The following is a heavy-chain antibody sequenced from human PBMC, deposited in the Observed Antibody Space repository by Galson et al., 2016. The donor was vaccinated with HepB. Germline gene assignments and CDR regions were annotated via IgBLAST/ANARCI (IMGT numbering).Heavy chain of an antibody. V-gene: IGHV3-20*01. CDR2: ITWNGVNT. J-gene: IGHJ4*02. D-gene: IGHD2-15*01. CDR1: GLNFDEYA. CDR3: AKCSGGSCYRFDF. Sequence: SLRLSCAASGLNFDEYAMSWVRQTPGKGLEWVSDITWNGVNTGYADSVKGRFTISRDNAKNSLYLQMHSLTAEDTALYHCAKCSGGSCYRFDFWGQGTLVTVSS.